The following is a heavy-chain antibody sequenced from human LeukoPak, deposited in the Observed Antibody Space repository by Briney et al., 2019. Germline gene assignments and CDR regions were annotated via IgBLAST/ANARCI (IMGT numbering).Heavy chain of an antibody. CDR2: ISSSSSTI. CDR1: GFTFSSYS. CDR3: ATGLRYFDWLPANYGMDV. J-gene: IGHJ6*02. Sequence: TGGSLRLSCAASGFTFSSYSMNWVRQAPGKGPEWVSYISSSSSTIYYADSVKGRFTISRDNAKNSLYLQMNSLRDEDTAVYYCATGLRYFDWLPANYGMDVWGQGTTVTVSS. V-gene: IGHV3-48*02. D-gene: IGHD3-9*01.